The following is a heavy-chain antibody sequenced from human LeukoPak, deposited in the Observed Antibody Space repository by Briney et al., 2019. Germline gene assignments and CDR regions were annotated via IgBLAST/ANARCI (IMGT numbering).Heavy chain of an antibody. D-gene: IGHD6-19*01. Sequence: SETLSLTCTVSGGSISSGGYYWSWIRQHPGKGLEWIGYIYYSGSTCYNPSLKSRVTISVDTSKNQFSLKLSSVTAADTAVYYCARSTIAVADLFDYWGQGTLVTVSS. J-gene: IGHJ4*02. V-gene: IGHV4-31*03. CDR1: GGSISSGGYY. CDR3: ARSTIAVADLFDY. CDR2: IYYSGST.